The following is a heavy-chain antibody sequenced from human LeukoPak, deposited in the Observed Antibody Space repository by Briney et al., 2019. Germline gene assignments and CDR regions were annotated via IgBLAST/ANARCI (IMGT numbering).Heavy chain of an antibody. J-gene: IGHJ6*03. CDR1: GGSFSGYY. CDR2: INHSGST. Sequence: PSETLSLTCAVYGGSFSGYYWSWIRQPPGKGLEWIGEINHSGSTNYNPSLKSRVTISVDTSKNQFSLKLSSVTAADTAVYHCARAPAGPPYYYMDVWGKGTTVSVSS. CDR3: ARAPAGPPYYYMDV. V-gene: IGHV4-34*01.